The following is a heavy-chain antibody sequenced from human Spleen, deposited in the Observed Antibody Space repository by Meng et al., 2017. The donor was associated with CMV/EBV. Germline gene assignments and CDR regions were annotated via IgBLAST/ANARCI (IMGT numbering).Heavy chain of an antibody. Sequence: SGFSFSNYAMSWVRQAPGKGLKWVSTISGSGGSTSYADSVEGRFTISRDNSKKMVFLQMNSLRAEDTAVYYCAKEVFRGAFSAFDIWGQGTMVTVSS. CDR1: GFSFSNYA. V-gene: IGHV3-23*01. CDR3: AKEVFRGAFSAFDI. D-gene: IGHD3-10*01. J-gene: IGHJ3*02. CDR2: ISGSGGST.